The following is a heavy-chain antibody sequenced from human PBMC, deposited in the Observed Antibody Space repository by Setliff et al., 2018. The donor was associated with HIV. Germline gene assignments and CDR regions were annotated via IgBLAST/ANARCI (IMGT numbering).Heavy chain of an antibody. D-gene: IGHD6-13*01. CDR2: INPGGGNT. V-gene: IGHV1-46*01. CDR1: GYTSTNLY. CDR3: ARADSSNWYHVDY. J-gene: IGHJ4*02. Sequence: GASVKVSCKASGYTSTNLYMHWVRQAPGQGLEWMGIINPGGGNTRYAQRFLGRVSMTRDTSTSTVYMELSSLRSEDTAVYYCARADSSNWYHVDYWGQGTLVTVSS.